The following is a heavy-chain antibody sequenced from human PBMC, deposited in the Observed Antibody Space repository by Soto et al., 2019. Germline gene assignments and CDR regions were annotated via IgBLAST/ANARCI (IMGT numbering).Heavy chain of an antibody. CDR2: IKQDGSDN. CDR3: AKVKSLSGQE. CDR1: GFTFSSYW. J-gene: IGHJ4*02. Sequence: EVQLVETGGGMVQPGGSLRLSCAASGFTFSSYWMSWVRQAPGKGLEWVANIKQDGSDNYYVDSVKGRFTISRDNAKNSLYLQINSLTAEDTAIYYCAKVKSLSGQEWGQGTLVTVSS. V-gene: IGHV3-7*05.